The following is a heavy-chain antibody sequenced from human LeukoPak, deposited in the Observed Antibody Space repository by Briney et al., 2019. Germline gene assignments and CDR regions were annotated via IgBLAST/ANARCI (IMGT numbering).Heavy chain of an antibody. CDR1: GFTFSSYW. CDR2: INQDGSEK. J-gene: IGHJ4*02. CDR3: ARGVGDYAILAY. Sequence: GGSLRLSCAASGFTFSSYWMSCVRQAPGKGLEWVANINQDGSEKYYVDSVKGRFTISRDNAKNSLYLQMNSLRAEDTAVYHCARGVGDYAILAYWGQGTLVTVSS. D-gene: IGHD4-17*01. V-gene: IGHV3-7*01.